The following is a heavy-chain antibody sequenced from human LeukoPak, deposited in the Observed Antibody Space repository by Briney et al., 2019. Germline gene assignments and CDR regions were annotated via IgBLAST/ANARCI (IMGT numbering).Heavy chain of an antibody. CDR3: ARVSDGGTTTDY. D-gene: IGHD1-1*01. CDR2: IIPIFGTA. J-gene: IGHJ4*02. Sequence: ASVKVSCKASGGTFSSYAISWVRQAPGQGLEWMGRIIPIFGTANYAQKFQGRVTITADESTSTAYMELSSLRSEDTAVYYCARVSDGGTTTDYWGQGTLVTVSS. V-gene: IGHV1-69*15. CDR1: GGTFSSYA.